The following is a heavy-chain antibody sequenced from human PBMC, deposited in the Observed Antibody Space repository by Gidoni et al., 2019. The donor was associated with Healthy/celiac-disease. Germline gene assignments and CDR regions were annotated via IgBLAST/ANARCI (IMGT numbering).Heavy chain of an antibody. V-gene: IGHV4-34*01. Sequence: QVQLQQWGAGLLKTSETLSLPCAVYGGSFSGYYWSWIRQPPGKGLEWIGEINHSGSTNYNPSLKSRVTISVDTSKNQFSLKLSSVTAADTAVYYCARVSIAVAGTDYWGQGTLVTVSS. CDR3: ARVSIAVAGTDY. CDR1: GGSFSGYY. D-gene: IGHD6-19*01. CDR2: INHSGST. J-gene: IGHJ4*02.